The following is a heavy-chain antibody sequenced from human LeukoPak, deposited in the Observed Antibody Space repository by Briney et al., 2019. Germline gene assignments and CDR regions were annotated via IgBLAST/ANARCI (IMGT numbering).Heavy chain of an antibody. V-gene: IGHV4-34*01. CDR1: GGSFSGYY. Sequence: SETLSLTCAVYGGSFSGYYWSWIRQPPGKGLEWIGEMNHSGSTNYNPSHKSRVTISVDTSKNQFSLKLSSVTAADTAVYYCARGPNTYYYDSSGYYSPWGQGTLVTVSS. CDR2: MNHSGST. J-gene: IGHJ5*02. CDR3: ARGPNTYYYDSSGYYSP. D-gene: IGHD3-22*01.